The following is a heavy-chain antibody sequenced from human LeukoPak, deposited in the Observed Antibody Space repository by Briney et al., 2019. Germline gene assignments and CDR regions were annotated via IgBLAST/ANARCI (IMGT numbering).Heavy chain of an antibody. D-gene: IGHD1-26*01. V-gene: IGHV3-21*01. J-gene: IGHJ6*03. CDR3: ARAYSGSYGLGYYYMDV. CDR2: ISSSSSYI. Sequence: PGGSLRLSCAASGFTFSAYWMTWVRQAPGKGLEWVSSISSSSSYIYYAHSVKGRFTISRDNAKNSLYLQMNSLRAEDTAVYYCARAYSGSYGLGYYYMDVWGKGTTVTISS. CDR1: GFTFSAYW.